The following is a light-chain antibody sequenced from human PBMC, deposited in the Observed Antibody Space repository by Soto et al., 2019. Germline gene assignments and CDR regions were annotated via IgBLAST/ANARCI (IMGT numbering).Light chain of an antibody. V-gene: IGLV2-23*02. J-gene: IGLJ1*01. Sequence: QSVLTQSASVSGSPGQSITISCTGTSSDVGSFNPVSWYQQHPGKAPKLMIYEVTKRPSGASNRFSGSKSGNTASLTISGLQAEDEADYYCWSYAGSSTFFYVFGSGTKVTVL. CDR1: SSDVGSFNP. CDR2: EVT. CDR3: WSYAGSSTFFYV.